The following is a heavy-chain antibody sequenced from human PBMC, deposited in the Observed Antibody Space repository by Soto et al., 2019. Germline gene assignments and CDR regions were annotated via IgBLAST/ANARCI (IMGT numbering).Heavy chain of an antibody. J-gene: IGHJ6*02. CDR1: GGTFSSNA. CDR3: ARDLRVRIKTYYYYYGMDV. V-gene: IGHV1-69*13. CDR2: IIPIFGTA. Sequence: GASVKVSCKASGGTFSSNAISWVRQAPGQGLEWMGGIIPIFGTANYAQKFQGRVTITADESTSTAYMELSSLRSEDTAVYYCARDLRVRIKTYYYYYGMDVWGQGTTVTVSS.